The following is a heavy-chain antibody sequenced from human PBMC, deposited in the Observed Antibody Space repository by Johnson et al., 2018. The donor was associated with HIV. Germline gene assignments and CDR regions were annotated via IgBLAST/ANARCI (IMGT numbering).Heavy chain of an antibody. CDR2: ITSAGSST. CDR1: GFTFSSYW. J-gene: IGHJ3*02. V-gene: IGHV3-74*01. CDR3: AREKRWGLMITFGGPHAFDI. D-gene: IGHD3-16*01. Sequence: VQLVESGGGVVQPGRSLRLSCAASGFTFSSYWMHWVRQAPGKGLVWVSRITSAGSSTSYADSVKGRFTIPRDNAKNTLYLQMNGLRAEDTAVCYCAREKRWGLMITFGGPHAFDIWGKGTMVTVSS.